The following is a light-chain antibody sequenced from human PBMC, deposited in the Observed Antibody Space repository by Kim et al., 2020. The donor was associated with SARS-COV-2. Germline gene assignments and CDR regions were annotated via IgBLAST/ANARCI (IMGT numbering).Light chain of an antibody. Sequence: APGRTAGSTTGGENNGSKNVAWYQQQKRRDPLLVVYYDNNRPSGRPERFSGANTGSKATPIISRVEDGDEADDYCRVWGSSSDQGVFGGGTQLTVL. CDR2: YDN. J-gene: IGLJ3*02. CDR1: NNGSKN. CDR3: RVWGSSSDQGV. V-gene: IGLV3-21*03.